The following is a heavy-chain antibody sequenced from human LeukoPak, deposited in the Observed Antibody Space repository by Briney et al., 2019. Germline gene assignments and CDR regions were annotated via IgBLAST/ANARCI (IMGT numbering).Heavy chain of an antibody. D-gene: IGHD1-1*01. CDR3: AKGQERESRLDS. J-gene: IGHJ4*02. Sequence: GGSLRLSCAASGFTFSSYGMHWVRQAPGQGLEWVSGIRNSDGMTYYADSVRGRFTISTDTFKNTLYLQMNTLRAEDTALYYCAKGQERESRLDSWGQGTQVTVSS. CDR2: IRNSDGMT. V-gene: IGHV3-23*01. CDR1: GFTFSSYG.